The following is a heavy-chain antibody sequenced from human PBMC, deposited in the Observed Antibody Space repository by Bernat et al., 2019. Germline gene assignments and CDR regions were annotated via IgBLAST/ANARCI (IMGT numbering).Heavy chain of an antibody. V-gene: IGHV4-59*01. CDR1: GGSISSYY. CDR2: IYYSGST. J-gene: IGHJ6*02. CDR3: ARLCRDGYNNYYYYGMDV. Sequence: QVQLQESGPGLVKPSETLSLTCTVSGGSISSYYWSWIRQPPGKGLEWIGYIYYSGSTNYNPSLKSRVTISVDTSKNQFSLKLSSVTAADTAVYYCARLCRDGYNNYYYYGMDVWGQGTTVTVSS. D-gene: IGHD5-24*01.